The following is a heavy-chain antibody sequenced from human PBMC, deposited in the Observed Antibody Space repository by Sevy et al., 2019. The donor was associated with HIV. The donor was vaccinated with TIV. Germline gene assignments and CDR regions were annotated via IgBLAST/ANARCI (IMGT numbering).Heavy chain of an antibody. CDR3: ARAPEYCSGGSCYPNYYYYYGMDV. CDR2: ISSSSSTI. V-gene: IGHV3-48*01. D-gene: IGHD2-15*01. J-gene: IGHJ6*02. CDR1: GFTFSSYS. Sequence: GGSLRLSCAASGFTFSSYSMNWVRQAPGKGLEWVSYISSSSSTIYYADSVKGRFTISRDNAKNSLYLQMNGLGAEDTAVYYCARAPEYCSGGSCYPNYYYYYGMDVWGQGTTVTVSS.